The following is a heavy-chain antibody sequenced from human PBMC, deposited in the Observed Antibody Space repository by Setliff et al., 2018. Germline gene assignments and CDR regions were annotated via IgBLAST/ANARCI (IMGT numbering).Heavy chain of an antibody. J-gene: IGHJ3*02. CDR3: ARDLNRGFGEFAFDI. D-gene: IGHD3-10*01. V-gene: IGHV1-2*02. Sequence: GASVTVSCKASGYIFAGYYMHWLRQTPGQGLEWMGYVNPIGGGATYAKKFQGRVTLTRDTSITTTYMELISLRSDDTAIYYFARDLNRGFGEFAFDIWGQGTMVTVSS. CDR1: GYIFAGYY. CDR2: VNPIGGGA.